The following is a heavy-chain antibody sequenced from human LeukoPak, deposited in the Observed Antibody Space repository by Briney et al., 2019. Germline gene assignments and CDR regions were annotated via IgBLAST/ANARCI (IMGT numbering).Heavy chain of an antibody. J-gene: IGHJ4*02. CDR2: IYPGDSDT. CDR1: GYTFTSYW. D-gene: IGHD3-10*01. V-gene: IGHV5-51*01. CDR3: ARPPHRSNWDYFDY. Sequence: KVSCKASGYTFTSYWIGWVRQMPGKGLEWMGIIYPGDSDTRYSPSFQGQVTISADKSISTAYLQWSSLKASDTAMYYCARPPHRSNWDYFDYWGQGTLVTVSS.